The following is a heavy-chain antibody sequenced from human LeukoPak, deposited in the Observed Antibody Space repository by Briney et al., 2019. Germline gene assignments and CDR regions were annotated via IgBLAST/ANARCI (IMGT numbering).Heavy chain of an antibody. CDR3: ARPLRRGYYYGSDLDAFDI. Sequence: GGALRLSCAASGFTISNYAIHWVRQAPGKGLEWVAVISFDGSNKYYADSVEGRFTISRDSSENPLYLQMNSLRPEDTAVYYCARPLRRGYYYGSDLDAFDIWGQGTTVTVSS. CDR1: GFTISNYA. J-gene: IGHJ3*02. V-gene: IGHV3-30-3*01. CDR2: ISFDGSNK. D-gene: IGHD5-18*01.